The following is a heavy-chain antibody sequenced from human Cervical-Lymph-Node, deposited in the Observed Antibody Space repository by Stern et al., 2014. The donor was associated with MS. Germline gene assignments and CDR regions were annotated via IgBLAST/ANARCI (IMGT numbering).Heavy chain of an antibody. V-gene: IGHV1-69*01. Sequence: VQLVESGDEMRKPGSSVRVSCKTSGGNFTTYAVSWVRQAPGQGLEWMGGIIPFSGAADSTQKFKGRVTITADESTSTVYMELRSLRSEDTAVFFCTVTSATSEIDFWGQGTLVVVSS. D-gene: IGHD1-14*01. CDR2: IIPFSGAA. J-gene: IGHJ4*02. CDR3: TVTSATSEIDF. CDR1: GGNFTTYA.